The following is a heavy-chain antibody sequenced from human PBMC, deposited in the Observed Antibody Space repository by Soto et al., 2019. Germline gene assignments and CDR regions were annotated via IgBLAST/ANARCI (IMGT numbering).Heavy chain of an antibody. D-gene: IGHD4-17*01. CDR3: ATVPPDTYGDYVG. CDR2: ISGGYSST. J-gene: IGHJ4*02. Sequence: GGSLRLSCAASGFTSNNYAMSWVRQAPGKGPEWVSAISGGYSSTFYADSVKGRFTISRDNSENTLYLQMNSLRAEDTAVYYCATVPPDTYGDYVGWGQGTLVTVSS. V-gene: IGHV3-23*01. CDR1: GFTSNNYA.